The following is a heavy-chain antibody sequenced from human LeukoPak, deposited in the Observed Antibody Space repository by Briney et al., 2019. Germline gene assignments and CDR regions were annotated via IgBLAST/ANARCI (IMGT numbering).Heavy chain of an antibody. CDR3: AKRGIVIRAVIIIGFHKEAYYFDY. D-gene: IGHD3-10*01. CDR2: ISERGGST. V-gene: IGHV3-23*01. Sequence: GGSLRLSCVVSGITLSNYGMSWVRQAPGKGLEWVSGISERGGSTNYAGSVKGRFIISRDTSKNTVYLQMNSLRVEDTAVYFCAKRGIVIRAVIIIGFHKEAYYFDYWGQGILVTVSS. J-gene: IGHJ4*02. CDR1: GITLSNYG.